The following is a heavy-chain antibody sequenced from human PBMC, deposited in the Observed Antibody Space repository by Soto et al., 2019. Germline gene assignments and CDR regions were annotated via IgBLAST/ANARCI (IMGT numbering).Heavy chain of an antibody. V-gene: IGHV3-23*01. CDR1: GFTFSSYA. CDR3: AKDFYRGYSYGYSFDY. J-gene: IGHJ4*02. D-gene: IGHD5-18*01. Sequence: LRLSCAASGFTFSSYAMSWVRQAPGKGLEWVSAISGSGGSTYYAGSVKGRFTISRDNSKNTLYLQMNSLRAEDTAVYYCAKDFYRGYSYGYSFDYWGQGTLVTVSS. CDR2: ISGSGGST.